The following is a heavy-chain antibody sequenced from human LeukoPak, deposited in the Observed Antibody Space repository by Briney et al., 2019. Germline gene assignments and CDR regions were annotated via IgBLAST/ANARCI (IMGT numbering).Heavy chain of an antibody. CDR3: ARDSLGYSLYYYYYYMDV. CDR1: GFTFDDYG. CDR2: INWNGGST. D-gene: IGHD2-15*01. V-gene: IGHV3-20*04. J-gene: IGHJ6*03. Sequence: TGGSLRLSCAASGFTFDDYGMSWVRQAPGKGLEWVSGINWNGGSTGYADSVKGRFTISRDNAKNSLYLQMNSLRAEDTALYYCARDSLGYSLYYYYYYMDVWGKGTTVTVSS.